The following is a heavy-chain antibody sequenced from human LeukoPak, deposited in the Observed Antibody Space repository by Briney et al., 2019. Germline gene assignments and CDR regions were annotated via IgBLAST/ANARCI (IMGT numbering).Heavy chain of an antibody. D-gene: IGHD3-16*02. CDR2: INHSGST. J-gene: IGHJ4*02. V-gene: IGHV4-34*01. CDR1: GGSFSGYY. CDR3: ARAYDYVWGSYRYKPCFDY. Sequence: PSETLSLTCAVYGGSFSGYYWSWIRQPPGKGLEWIGEINHSGSTNYNPSLKSRVTISADTSKNQFSLKLSSVTAADTAVYYCARAYDYVWGSYRYKPCFDYWGQGTLVTVSS.